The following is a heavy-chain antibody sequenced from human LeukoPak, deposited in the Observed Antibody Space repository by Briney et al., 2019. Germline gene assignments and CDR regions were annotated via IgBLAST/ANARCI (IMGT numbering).Heavy chain of an antibody. CDR2: INPNSGNT. D-gene: IGHD4-11*01. V-gene: IGHV1-8*03. J-gene: IGHJ4*02. CDR3: ARGYRNWDFDY. Sequence: ASVKVSCKASGYTFTSYDINWVRQATGQGLEWMGWINPNSGNTGYARKFQGRVTITRSTSISTAYMELSSLRSEDTAVYYCARGYRNWDFDYWGQGTLVTVSS. CDR1: GYTFTSYD.